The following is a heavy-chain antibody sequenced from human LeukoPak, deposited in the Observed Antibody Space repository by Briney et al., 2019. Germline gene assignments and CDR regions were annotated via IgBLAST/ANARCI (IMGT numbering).Heavy chain of an antibody. Sequence: ASVKVSCKASEYTFSGYYINWVRQAPGHGLEWMGWINPNGDDPNYAQKFQGRVTMTRDTSISTAYMELSSLTSDDTAVYYCARRYFDWPSMDVWGQGTTVTVSS. J-gene: IGHJ6*02. CDR1: EYTFSGYY. D-gene: IGHD3-9*01. V-gene: IGHV1-2*02. CDR2: INPNGDDP. CDR3: ARRYFDWPSMDV.